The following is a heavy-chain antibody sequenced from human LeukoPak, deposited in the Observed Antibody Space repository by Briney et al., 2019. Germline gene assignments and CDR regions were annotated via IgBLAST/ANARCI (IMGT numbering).Heavy chain of an antibody. CDR3: ARDRHYDSSGLGD. CDR2: INHSGST. CDR1: GGSFSGYY. J-gene: IGHJ1*01. D-gene: IGHD3-22*01. Sequence: SETLCLTCTVSGGSFSGYYWSWIRQPPGEGLEWIGEINHSGSTNYNPSLKSRVTISVDTSKNQFSLKLSSVTAADTAVYYCARDRHYDSSGLGDWGQGTLVTVSS. V-gene: IGHV4-34*01.